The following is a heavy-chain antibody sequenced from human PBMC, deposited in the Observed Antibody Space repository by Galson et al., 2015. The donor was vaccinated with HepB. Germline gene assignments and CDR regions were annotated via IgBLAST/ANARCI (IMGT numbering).Heavy chain of an antibody. V-gene: IGHV6-1*01. D-gene: IGHD2-2*01. CDR3: ARVPATAGAFDI. J-gene: IGHJ3*02. Sequence: CAISGDSVSSNSAAWNWIRQSPSRGLEWLGRTYYRSKWYNDYAVSVKSRITINPDTSKNQFSLQLNSVTPEGTAVYYCARVPATAGAFDIWGQGTMVTVSS. CDR2: TYYRSKWYN. CDR1: GDSVSSNSAA.